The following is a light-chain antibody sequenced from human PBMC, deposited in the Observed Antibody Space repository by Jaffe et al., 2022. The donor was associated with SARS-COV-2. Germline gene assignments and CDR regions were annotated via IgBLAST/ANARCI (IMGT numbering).Light chain of an antibody. CDR3: QVWDSDTDHVV. CDR1: NIGSNS. Sequence: SYVLTQPPSVSVAPGQTARITCGGDNIGSNSVHWCQQKAGQAPVLVIYYDRDRPSGIPERFSGSNSGNTATLTISRVEAEDEADYYCQVWDSDTDHVVFGGGTKLTVL. CDR2: YDR. V-gene: IGLV3-21*04. J-gene: IGLJ2*01.